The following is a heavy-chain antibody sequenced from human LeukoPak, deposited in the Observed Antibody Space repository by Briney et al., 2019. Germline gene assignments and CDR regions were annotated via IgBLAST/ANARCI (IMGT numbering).Heavy chain of an antibody. Sequence: PSETLSLTCTVSGASINSSNFYWGWIRQPPGKGLEWIANIYDRGSTYYNPSLKSRVTISVDTSKNQFSLRLSSVTAADTAVYYCARVEARHGNGMDVWGQGTTVTVSS. CDR3: ARVEARHGNGMDV. D-gene: IGHD6-6*01. CDR1: GASINSSNFY. V-gene: IGHV4-39*01. CDR2: IYDRGST. J-gene: IGHJ6*02.